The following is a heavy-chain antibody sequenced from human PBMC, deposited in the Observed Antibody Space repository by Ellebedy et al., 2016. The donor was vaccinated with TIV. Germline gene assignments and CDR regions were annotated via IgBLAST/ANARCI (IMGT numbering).Heavy chain of an antibody. J-gene: IGHJ4*02. CDR2: IWYDGSNI. V-gene: IGHV3-33*01. Sequence: GESLKISXEASGFTFNRHGMHWVRQAPGRGLEWVAIIWYDGSNINYADSVKGRFTISRDDSKNTLYLQMNSLRAEDTAVYYCAGDPSSGNNWYYYLDYWGQGTLVTVSS. CDR3: AGDPSSGNNWYYYLDY. CDR1: GFTFNRHG. D-gene: IGHD6-13*01.